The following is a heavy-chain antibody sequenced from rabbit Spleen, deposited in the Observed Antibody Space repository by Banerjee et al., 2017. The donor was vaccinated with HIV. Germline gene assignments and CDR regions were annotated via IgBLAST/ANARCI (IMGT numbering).Heavy chain of an antibody. CDR2: IYAGSSNNA. Sequence: EETGGGLVKPGASLTLTCKASGFSFNSGDDMCWVRQAPGKGLEWIACIYAGSSNNAYSATWAKGRFTISKTSSTTVTLQMTSLTVADTATYFCARDTGSSFSSYGMDLWGPGTLVTVS. V-gene: IGHV1S40*01. J-gene: IGHJ6*01. CDR1: GFSFNSGDD. CDR3: ARDTGSSFSSYGMDL. D-gene: IGHD8-1*01.